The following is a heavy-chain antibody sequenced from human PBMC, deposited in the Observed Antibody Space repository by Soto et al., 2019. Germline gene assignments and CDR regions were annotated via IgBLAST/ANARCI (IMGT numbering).Heavy chain of an antibody. CDR3: AKEDRLLGYYYDSSGGNPYYFDY. Sequence: GGSLRLSCAASGFTFSNYGMHWVRQAQGKGLEWVAVISYDGSNKYYADSVKGRFTISRDNSKNTLYLQMNSLRAEDTAVYYCAKEDRLLGYYYDSSGGNPYYFDYWGQGTLVTVSS. V-gene: IGHV3-30*18. D-gene: IGHD3-22*01. J-gene: IGHJ4*02. CDR2: ISYDGSNK. CDR1: GFTFSNYG.